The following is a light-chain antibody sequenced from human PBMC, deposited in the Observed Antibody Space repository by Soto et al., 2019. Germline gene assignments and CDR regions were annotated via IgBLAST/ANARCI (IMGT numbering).Light chain of an antibody. J-gene: IGLJ2*01. CDR2: DVI. Sequence: QSVLTQPPSASGSPGQSVTISCTGSSSDVGAYHYVSWYQQHPGKAPKLMIYDVIKRPSGVPDRFSGSKSGNTASLTVSGLQAEDEADYYRSSYAGSNNVLFGGGTKLTVL. V-gene: IGLV2-8*01. CDR3: SSYAGSNNVL. CDR1: SSDVGAYHY.